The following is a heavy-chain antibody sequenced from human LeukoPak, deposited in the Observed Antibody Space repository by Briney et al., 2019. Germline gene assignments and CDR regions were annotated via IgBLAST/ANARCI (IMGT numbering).Heavy chain of an antibody. J-gene: IGHJ5*02. CDR1: GGSFSGYY. CDR3: ARAPGYCSSTSCYFRFDP. D-gene: IGHD2-2*03. Sequence: PSETLSLTCAVYGGSFSGYYWSWIRQPPGKGLEWIGSIYHSGSTYYNPSLKSRVTISLDTSKRQFSLKLSSVTAADTADYYCARAPGYCSSTSCYFRFDPWGQGTLVTVSS. V-gene: IGHV4-34*01. CDR2: IYHSGST.